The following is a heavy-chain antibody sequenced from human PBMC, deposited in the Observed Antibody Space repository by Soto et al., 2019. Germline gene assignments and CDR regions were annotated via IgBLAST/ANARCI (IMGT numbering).Heavy chain of an antibody. CDR3: ARRYCSSTSCYLWNWFDP. V-gene: IGHV4-34*01. D-gene: IGHD2-2*01. CDR1: GGSFSGYY. CDR2: INHSGST. J-gene: IGHJ5*02. Sequence: SETLSLTCAVYGGSFSGYYWSWIRQPPGKGLEWIGEINHSGSTNYNPSLKSRVTISVDTSKNQFSLKLSSVTAADTAVYYCARRYCSSTSCYLWNWFDPWGQGTLVTVSS.